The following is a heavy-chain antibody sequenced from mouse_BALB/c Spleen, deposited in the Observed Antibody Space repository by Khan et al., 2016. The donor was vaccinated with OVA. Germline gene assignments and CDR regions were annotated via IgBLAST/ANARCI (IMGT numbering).Heavy chain of an antibody. Sequence: QVQLKQSGAELARPGASVKMSCKASGYTFTSYTMHWVKQRPGQGLEWIGYINPSSGYTNYNQKFKDKATLTADKSSSTAYMQLSSLTSEDSAVYYCDREGAYYRKDGCVAYWGQGTLVTVSA. CDR1: GYTFTSYT. D-gene: IGHD2-14*01. CDR2: INPSSGYT. J-gene: IGHJ3*01. V-gene: IGHV1-4*01. CDR3: DREGAYYRKDGCVAY.